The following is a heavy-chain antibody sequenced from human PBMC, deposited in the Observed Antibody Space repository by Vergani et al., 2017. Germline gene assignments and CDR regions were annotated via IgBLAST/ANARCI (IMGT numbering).Heavy chain of an antibody. CDR2: ISSSSSYI. J-gene: IGHJ6*03. Sequence: EVQLVESGGGLVKPGGSLRLSCAASGFTFSSYSMNWVRQAPGKGLEWASSISSSSSYIYYADSVKGRFTISRDNAKNSLYLQMNSLRAEDTAVYYCAREIGTGDSYYYDYDMDVWGKGTTVTVSS. D-gene: IGHD7-27*01. CDR1: GFTFSSYS. CDR3: AREIGTGDSYYYDYDMDV. V-gene: IGHV3-21*01.